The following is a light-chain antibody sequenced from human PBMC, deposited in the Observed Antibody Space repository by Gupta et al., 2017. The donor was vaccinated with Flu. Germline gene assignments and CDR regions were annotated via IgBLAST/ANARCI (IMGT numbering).Light chain of an antibody. CDR3: CSYAGTYTWV. Sequence: QSALTQPRSVSGSPGQSVTISCTGTSSDVGGYNYVSWYQQHPGKASKLMIYDVNKRPSGVPDRFSGSSSGNTASLTISGLQAEDEADYYCCSYAGTYTWVFGGGTKLTVL. J-gene: IGLJ3*02. CDR2: DVN. CDR1: SSDVGGYNY. V-gene: IGLV2-11*01.